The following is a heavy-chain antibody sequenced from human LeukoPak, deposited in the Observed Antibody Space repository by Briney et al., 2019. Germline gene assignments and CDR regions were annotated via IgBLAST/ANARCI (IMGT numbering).Heavy chain of an antibody. Sequence: AGGSLRLSCVGSGFTFSSHEMNWVRQAPGKGLEWLSFISRGGFEIHYAASVEGRFTISRDDAKNSLYLQMNSLRAEDTAVYYCAGPTCLRGGYCSTNFWGQGSLVTVSS. V-gene: IGHV3-48*03. CDR1: GFTFSSHE. CDR2: ISRGGFEI. CDR3: AGPTCLRGGYCSTNF. D-gene: IGHD2-2*01. J-gene: IGHJ4*02.